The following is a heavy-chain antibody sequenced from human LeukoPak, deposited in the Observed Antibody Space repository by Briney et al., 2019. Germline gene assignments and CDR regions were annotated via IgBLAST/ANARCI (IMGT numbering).Heavy chain of an antibody. V-gene: IGHV3-23*01. CDR3: ARTPTRQQLVRYYYYGMDV. J-gene: IGHJ6*04. D-gene: IGHD6-13*01. CDR2: ISGSGGST. CDR1: GFTFSSYA. Sequence: PGASLRLSCAASGFTFSSYAMSWVRQAPGKGLEWVSAISGSGGSTYYADSVKGRFTISRDNSKNTLYLQMNSLRAEDTAVYYCARTPTRQQLVRYYYYGMDVWGKGTTVTVSS.